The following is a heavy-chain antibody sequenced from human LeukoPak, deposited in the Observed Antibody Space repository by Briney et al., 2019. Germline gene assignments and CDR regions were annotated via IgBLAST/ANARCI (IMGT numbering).Heavy chain of an antibody. J-gene: IGHJ5*02. CDR2: IKQDGSEK. CDR3: ARYSSTWGWLDP. D-gene: IGHD6-6*01. CDR1: GFSFSDYY. Sequence: GGSLRLSCAASGFSFSDYYMSWVRQAPGKGLEWVANIKQDGSEKYYVDSVKGRFTISRDNAKNSLYLQMNSLRAEDTAVFYCARYSSTWGWLDPWGQGTLVTVSS. V-gene: IGHV3-7*05.